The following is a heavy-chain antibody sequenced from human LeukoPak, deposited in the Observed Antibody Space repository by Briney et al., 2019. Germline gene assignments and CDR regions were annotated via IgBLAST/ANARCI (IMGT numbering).Heavy chain of an antibody. V-gene: IGHV3-30*04. J-gene: IGHJ5*02. CDR1: GFTFRDYA. CDR2: VSSDGTSQ. D-gene: IGHD6-6*01. Sequence: GGSLRLSCAGSGFTFRDYAMHWVRQSPGKGLEWIAVVSSDGTSQFYSTSVYGRFTISRDNAKNSLYLQMNSLRAEDTAVYYCASHRTAARVGGWFDPWGQGTLVTVSS. CDR3: ASHRTAARVGGWFDP.